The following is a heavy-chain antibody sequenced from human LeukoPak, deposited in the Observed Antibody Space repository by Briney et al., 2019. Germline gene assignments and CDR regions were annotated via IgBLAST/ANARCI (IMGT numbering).Heavy chain of an antibody. CDR2: IYTSGST. CDR1: GGSISSGSYY. D-gene: IGHD6-13*01. Sequence: SQTLSLTCTVSGGSISSGSYYWSWIRQPAGKGLEWIGRIYTSGSTNYNPSLKSRVTISVDTSKNQFSLKLSSVTAADTAVYYCARALGSSFPYYYYYMDVWGKGTTVTVS. V-gene: IGHV4-61*02. J-gene: IGHJ6*03. CDR3: ARALGSSFPYYYYYMDV.